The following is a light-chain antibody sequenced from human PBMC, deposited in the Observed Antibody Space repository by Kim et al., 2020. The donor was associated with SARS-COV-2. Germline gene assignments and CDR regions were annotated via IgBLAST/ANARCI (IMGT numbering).Light chain of an antibody. Sequence: SVALEQTARITCGGTNIGSKNVRWYRQKPGQAPVLVIYRDSNRPSGIPERFSGSNSGNTATLTISRAQAGDEADYYCQVWDGSTVVFGGGTQLTVL. CDR2: RDS. J-gene: IGLJ2*01. V-gene: IGLV3-9*01. CDR1: NIGSKN. CDR3: QVWDGSTVV.